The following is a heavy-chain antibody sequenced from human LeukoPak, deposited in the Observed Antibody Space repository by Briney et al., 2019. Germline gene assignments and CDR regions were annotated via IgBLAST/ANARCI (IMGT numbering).Heavy chain of an antibody. V-gene: IGHV5-51*01. J-gene: IGHJ4*02. Sequence: GESLKVSCQGSGYSFSNDWIGWVRQMPGKGLEYMGIIYPSDSDTRYSPSFQGQVTISADTSISTAFLQWSSLKVSDTAMYYCVSANTAMVPAFFHYWGQGTLVTVSS. CDR1: GYSFSNDW. CDR2: IYPSDSDT. CDR3: VSANTAMVPAFFHY. D-gene: IGHD5-18*01.